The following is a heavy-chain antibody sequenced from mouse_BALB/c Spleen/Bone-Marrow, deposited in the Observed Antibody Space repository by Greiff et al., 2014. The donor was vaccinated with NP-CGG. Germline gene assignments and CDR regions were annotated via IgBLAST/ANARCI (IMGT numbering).Heavy chain of an antibody. V-gene: IGHV1S81*02. J-gene: IGHJ4*01. CDR1: GYTFTSYY. D-gene: IGHD2-12*01. CDR2: INPSNGGT. Sequence: QVQLKESGAELVKPGASVKLSCKASGYTFTSYYMCWVKQRPGQGLEWIGEINPSNGGTNFNEKFKSKATLTVDKSSSTAYMSFSSLTSEDSAVYYCTRSRRAMDHWGQGTSVTVSS. CDR3: TRSRRAMDH.